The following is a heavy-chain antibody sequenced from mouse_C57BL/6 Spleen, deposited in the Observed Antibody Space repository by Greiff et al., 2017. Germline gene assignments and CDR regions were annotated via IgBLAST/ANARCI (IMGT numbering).Heavy chain of an antibody. Sequence: VQLQQSGPELVKPGASVKISCKASGYTFTDYYMNWVKQSHGKSLEWIGDINPNNGGTSYNQKFKGKATFTVDKSSSTAYMDLRSLTSSDSAAYYCDRCYDYYFDYWGQGTTLTVSS. CDR1: GYTFTDYY. D-gene: IGHD2-4*01. CDR2: INPNNGGT. CDR3: DRCYDYYFDY. V-gene: IGHV1-26*01. J-gene: IGHJ2*01.